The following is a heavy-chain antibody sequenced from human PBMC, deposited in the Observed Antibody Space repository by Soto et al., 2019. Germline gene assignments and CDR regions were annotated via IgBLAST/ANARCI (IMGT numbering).Heavy chain of an antibody. J-gene: IGHJ6*02. Sequence: PSETLSLTCAVYGGSFSGYYWSWIRQPPGKGLEWIGEINHSGSTNYNPSLKSRVTISVDTAKNQFSLKLSSVTAEDTAVYYCASWGYCSGGSCSNYYYYGMDVWGQGTTVTVSS. CDR2: INHSGST. D-gene: IGHD2-15*01. V-gene: IGHV4-34*01. CDR3: ASWGYCSGGSCSNYYYYGMDV. CDR1: GGSFSGYY.